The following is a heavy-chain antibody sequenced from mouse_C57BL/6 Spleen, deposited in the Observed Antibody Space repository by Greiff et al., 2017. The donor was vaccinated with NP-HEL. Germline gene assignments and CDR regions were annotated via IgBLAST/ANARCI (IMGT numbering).Heavy chain of an antibody. V-gene: IGHV3-6*01. CDR3: ARVPGY. CDR2: ISYDGSN. CDR1: GYSITSGYY. Sequence: EVQLMESGPGLVKPSQSLSLTCSVTGYSITSGYYWNWIRQFPGNKLEWMGYISYDGSNNYNPSLKNRISITRDTSKNQFFLKLNSVTTEDTATYYCARVPGYWGQGTTLTVSS. J-gene: IGHJ2*01.